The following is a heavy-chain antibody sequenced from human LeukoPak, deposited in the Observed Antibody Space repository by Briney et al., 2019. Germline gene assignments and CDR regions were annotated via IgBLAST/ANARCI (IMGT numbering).Heavy chain of an antibody. J-gene: IGHJ6*03. D-gene: IGHD2-2*01. V-gene: IGHV5-51*01. CDR2: IYPGDSDT. CDR1: GYSFTSYW. CDR3: ARQIVVVPADLNYYYYYMDV. Sequence: GESLKISCKGSGYSFTSYWIGWVRQMPGKGLEWMGIIYPGDSDTRYSPSFQGQVTISADKSISTAYLQWSSLTASDTAMYYCARQIVVVPADLNYYYYYMDVWGKGTTVTVSS.